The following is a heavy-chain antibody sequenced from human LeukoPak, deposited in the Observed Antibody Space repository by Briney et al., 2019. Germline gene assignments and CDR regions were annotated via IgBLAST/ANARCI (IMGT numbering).Heavy chain of an antibody. CDR3: AKDKRGAAVAGLFDY. Sequence: PGGSLRLSCAASGFTFDDYAMHWVRQAPGKGLEWVSGISWNSGSIGYADSVKGRFTISRDNAKNSLYLQMNSLRAEDTALYYCAKDKRGAAVAGLFDYWGQGTLVTVSS. D-gene: IGHD6-19*01. J-gene: IGHJ4*02. CDR2: ISWNSGSI. CDR1: GFTFDDYA. V-gene: IGHV3-9*01.